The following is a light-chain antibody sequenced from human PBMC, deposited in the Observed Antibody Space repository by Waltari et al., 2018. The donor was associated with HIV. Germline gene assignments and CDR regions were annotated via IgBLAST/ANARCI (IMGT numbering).Light chain of an antibody. CDR2: DVT. CDR1: SSDIGAYNY. V-gene: IGLV2-8*01. Sequence: QSALTQPPSASGSPGQSVTISCTGTSSDIGAYNYVAWYQQYPGKAPKLMIYDVTTRPSGFPDRFSGSKSGNTASLTVSGLQAEDEADYYCASHAGSKDVFGGGTKLTVL. CDR3: ASHAGSKDV. J-gene: IGLJ2*01.